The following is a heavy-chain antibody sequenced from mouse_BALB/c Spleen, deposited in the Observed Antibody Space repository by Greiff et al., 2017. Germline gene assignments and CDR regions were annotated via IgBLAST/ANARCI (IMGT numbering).Heavy chain of an antibody. CDR1: GFTFNTYA. CDR2: IRSKSNNYAT. V-gene: IGHV10-1*02. Sequence: EVQLVESGGGLVQPKGSLKLSCAASGFTFNTYAMNWDRQAPGKGLEWVARIRSKSNNYATYYADSVKDRFTISRDDSQSMLYLQMNNLKTEDTAMYYCVRLTGDYWGQGTTLTVSS. D-gene: IGHD4-1*01. CDR3: VRLTGDY. J-gene: IGHJ2*01.